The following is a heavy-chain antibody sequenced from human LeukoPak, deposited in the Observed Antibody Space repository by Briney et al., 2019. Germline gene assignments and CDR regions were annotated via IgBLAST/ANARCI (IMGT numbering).Heavy chain of an antibody. CDR2: INPNSGGT. V-gene: IGHV1-2*02. D-gene: IGHD6-19*01. CDR3: AREAVAELYYFDY. J-gene: IGHJ4*02. Sequence: VASVKVSCKASGYTFTGYYMHWVRQAPGQGLEWMGWINPNSGGTNYAQKFQGRVTMTRDTSISTAYMELSRLRSDDTAMYYCAREAVAELYYFDYWGQGTLVTVSS. CDR1: GYTFTGYY.